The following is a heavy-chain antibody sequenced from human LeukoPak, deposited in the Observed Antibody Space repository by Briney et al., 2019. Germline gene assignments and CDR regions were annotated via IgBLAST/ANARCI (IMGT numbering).Heavy chain of an antibody. CDR2: IWHDGSNK. Sequence: GGSLRLSCAASGFTFSSYGMHWVRQAPGKGLEWVAVIWHDGSNKYYADSVKGRFTISRDNSKNTLYLQMNSLRAEDTAVYYCAKMAYDFWSGYYSIPYYFDYWGQGTLVTVSS. CDR1: GFTFSSYG. D-gene: IGHD3-3*01. V-gene: IGHV3-33*06. CDR3: AKMAYDFWSGYYSIPYYFDY. J-gene: IGHJ4*02.